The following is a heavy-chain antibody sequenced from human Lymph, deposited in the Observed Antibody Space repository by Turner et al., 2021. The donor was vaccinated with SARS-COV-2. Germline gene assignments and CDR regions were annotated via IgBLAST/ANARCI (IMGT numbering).Heavy chain of an antibody. CDR2: IWYDGSNK. Sequence: QVQLVESGGGVVQPGRFLRLPCAASGFTFSSYGMHWVRQAPGKGLEWVAVIWYDGSNKYYADSVKGRFTISRDNSRNTLYLQMNSLRAEDTAVYYCARVKGYNGYDLRYYYGMDVWGQGTTVTVSS. CDR3: ARVKGYNGYDLRYYYGMDV. J-gene: IGHJ6*02. CDR1: GFTFSSYG. V-gene: IGHV3-33*01. D-gene: IGHD5-12*01.